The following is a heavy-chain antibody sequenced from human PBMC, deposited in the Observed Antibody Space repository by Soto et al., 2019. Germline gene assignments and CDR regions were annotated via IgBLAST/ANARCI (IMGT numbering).Heavy chain of an antibody. Sequence: ASVKVSCKASGYTFTSYGISWVRQAPGQGLEWVGWISAYNGNTNYAQKLQGRVTMTTDTSTSTAYMELRSLRSDDTAVYYCARGSSSPGYYYYGMDVWGQGTTVTVSS. CDR2: ISAYNGNT. V-gene: IGHV1-18*04. CDR1: GYTFTSYG. CDR3: ARGSSSPGYYYYGMDV. D-gene: IGHD6-13*01. J-gene: IGHJ6*02.